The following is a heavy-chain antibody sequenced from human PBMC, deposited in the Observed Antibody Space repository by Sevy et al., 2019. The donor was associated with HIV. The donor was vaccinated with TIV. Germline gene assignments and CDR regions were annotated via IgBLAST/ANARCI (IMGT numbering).Heavy chain of an antibody. CDR2: IYTSGTT. CDR3: AGRIAVAAFDY. J-gene: IGHJ4*02. CDR1: GGSFGSSSYY. V-gene: IGHV4-61*02. Sequence: SETMSLTCTVSGGSFGSSSYYCNWIRQPAGKGLEWIGRIYTSGTTNYNPSLKSRVTMSVDTSKNQFSLKLSSVTAADTAVYYCAGRIAVAAFDYWGQGNLVTVSS. D-gene: IGHD6-19*01.